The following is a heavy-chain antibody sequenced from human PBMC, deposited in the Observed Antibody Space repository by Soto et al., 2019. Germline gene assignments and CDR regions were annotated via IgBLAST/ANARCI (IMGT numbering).Heavy chain of an antibody. CDR3: ARGMAAMVTFPYYYGMDV. Sequence: ASVKVSCKASGGTFSSYAISWVRQAPGQGLEWMGGIIPIFGTANYAQKFQGRVTITADESTSTAYMELSSLRSEDTAVYYCARGMAAMVTFPYYYGMDVWGQGTTVTVSS. CDR1: GGTFSSYA. V-gene: IGHV1-69*13. J-gene: IGHJ6*02. CDR2: IIPIFGTA. D-gene: IGHD5-18*01.